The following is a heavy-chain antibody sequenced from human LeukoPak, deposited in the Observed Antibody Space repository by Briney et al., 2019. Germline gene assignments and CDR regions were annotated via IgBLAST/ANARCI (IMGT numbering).Heavy chain of an antibody. CDR1: GDSVYSNSAA. CDR3: ARFRAQMVAFDY. Sequence: SQTLSLTCAIFGDSVYSNSAAWSWIRQSPSRGLEWLGRTYYRSKWFNEYAVSVKSRITINPDTSKNQFSLQLKSLTPDDTAVYYCARFRAQMVAFDYWGQGILVTVSS. J-gene: IGHJ4*02. D-gene: IGHD3-10*01. V-gene: IGHV6-1*01. CDR2: TYYRSKWFN.